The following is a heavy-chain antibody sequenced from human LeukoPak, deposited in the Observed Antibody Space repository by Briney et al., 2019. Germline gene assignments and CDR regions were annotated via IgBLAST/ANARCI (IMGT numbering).Heavy chain of an antibody. CDR1: GFTFDDCA. J-gene: IGHJ5*02. CDR2: ISWNSGSI. Sequence: GGSLRLSCAASGFTFDDCAMHWVRQAPGKGLEWVSGISWNSGSIGYADSVKGRFTISRDNAKNSLYLQMNSLRAEDTAVYYCARDRTDSSSWYGGNWFDPWGQGTLVTVSS. CDR3: ARDRTDSSSWYGGNWFDP. V-gene: IGHV3-9*01. D-gene: IGHD6-13*01.